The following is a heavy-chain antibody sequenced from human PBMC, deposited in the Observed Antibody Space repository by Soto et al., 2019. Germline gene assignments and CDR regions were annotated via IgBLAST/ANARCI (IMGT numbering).Heavy chain of an antibody. D-gene: IGHD5-12*01. CDR2: ISAFNGYT. J-gene: IGHJ4*02. V-gene: IGHV1-18*04. CDR3: ARDRPYYSDNDYGVYF. CDR1: GYTFTTSG. Sequence: QIQLVQSGAEVKKPGASVKVSCKTSGYTFTTSGLSWVRQAPGQAREWMGWISAFNGYTSYAQKFRVRVTMSTDKSTNTADLELMRLRSDDTAVYYCARDRPYYSDNDYGVYFWGQGTLVTVSS.